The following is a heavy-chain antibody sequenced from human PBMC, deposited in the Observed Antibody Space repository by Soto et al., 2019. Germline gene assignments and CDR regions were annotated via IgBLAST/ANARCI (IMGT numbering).Heavy chain of an antibody. Sequence: EVQLLESGGGLVQPGGSLRLSCAASGFTFSSRTMSWVRQAPGKGLEWVSVISGTGATTYHAESVKGRFTISRDNSKNTLYLQLNSLRVEDTAVYYCAKGPWDLAPFDIWGQGTMVAVSS. CDR3: AKGPWDLAPFDI. J-gene: IGHJ3*02. V-gene: IGHV3-23*01. CDR1: GFTFSSRT. CDR2: ISGTGATT. D-gene: IGHD1-26*01.